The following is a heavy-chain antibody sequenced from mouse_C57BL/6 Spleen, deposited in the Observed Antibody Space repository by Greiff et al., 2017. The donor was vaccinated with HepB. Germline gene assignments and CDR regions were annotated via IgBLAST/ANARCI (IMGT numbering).Heavy chain of an antibody. D-gene: IGHD1-1*01. CDR2: ISYDGSN. CDR1: GYSITSGYY. V-gene: IGHV3-6*01. J-gene: IGHJ1*03. Sequence: ESGPGLVKPSQSLSLTCSVSGYSITSGYYWNWIRQFTGNKLEWMGYISYDGSNNYNQSFKNRIPITRDTSKNQLFLKLNTVTTEDTATYYCAGVDYDGSSWYFDDWGKGTTVTVSS. CDR3: AGVDYDGSSWYFDD.